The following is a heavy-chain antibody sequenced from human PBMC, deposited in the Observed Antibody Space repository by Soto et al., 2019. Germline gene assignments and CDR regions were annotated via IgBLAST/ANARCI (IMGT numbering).Heavy chain of an antibody. CDR2: IYYSGST. V-gene: IGHV4-31*03. CDR3: ARELLWHGSLEIDY. Sequence: SETLSLTCTVSGGSISSGGYYWSWIRQHPGKGLEWIGYIYYSGSTHYNPSLKGRVTISVDTSKNQFSLKLSSVTAADTAVYYCARELLWHGSLEIDYWGQGTLVTVSS. J-gene: IGHJ4*02. D-gene: IGHD2-21*01. CDR1: GGSISSGGYY.